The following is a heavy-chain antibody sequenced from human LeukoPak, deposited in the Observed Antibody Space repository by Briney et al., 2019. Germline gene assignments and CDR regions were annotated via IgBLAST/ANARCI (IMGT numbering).Heavy chain of an antibody. CDR1: GFTFSSYG. CDR2: ISYDGSNK. J-gene: IGHJ3*02. Sequence: GRSLRLSCAASGFTFSSYGMHWVRQAPGKGLEWVAVISYDGSNKYYADSVKGRFTISRDNAKNSLLLQMNSLRAEDTALYYCARGYSRAAFDIWGQGTMVTVSS. D-gene: IGHD2-15*01. V-gene: IGHV3-30*03. CDR3: ARGYSRAAFDI.